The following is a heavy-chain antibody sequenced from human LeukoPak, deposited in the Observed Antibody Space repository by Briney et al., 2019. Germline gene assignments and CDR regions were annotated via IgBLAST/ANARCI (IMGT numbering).Heavy chain of an antibody. V-gene: IGHV1-18*01. CDR2: ISAYNGNT. Sequence: ASVKVSCKASGYTFTSYGISWVRQAPGQGLEWMGWISAYNGNTNYAQKLQGRVTMTTDTSTSTAYMELRSLRSDDTAVYYCARDIPLYYDFWSGYYWFDPWGQGTLVTVSS. D-gene: IGHD3-3*01. J-gene: IGHJ5*02. CDR3: ARDIPLYYDFWSGYYWFDP. CDR1: GYTFTSYG.